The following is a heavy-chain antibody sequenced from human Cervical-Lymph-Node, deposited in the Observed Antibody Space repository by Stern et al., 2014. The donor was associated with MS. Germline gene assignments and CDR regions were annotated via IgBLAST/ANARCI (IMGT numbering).Heavy chain of an antibody. D-gene: IGHD6-19*01. J-gene: IGHJ4*02. CDR3: ARPHSPGWSYYFDF. V-gene: IGHV5-51*01. CDR2: IFPAASES. CDR1: GYTFTDYW. Sequence: EVQLVPSGAEVRKPGQSMTISCNISGYTFTDYWIAWVRPMPGKGLEWIGAIFPAASESRYSRSFQGRVTISVDTSINTACLQWSDLRASDTARYYCARPHSPGWSYYFDFWGQGTLVAVSS.